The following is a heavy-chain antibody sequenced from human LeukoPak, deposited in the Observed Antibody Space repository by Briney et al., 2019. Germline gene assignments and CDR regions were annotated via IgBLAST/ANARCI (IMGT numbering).Heavy chain of an antibody. Sequence: GASVKVSCKASGYTFTSYDINWVGQATGQGLELMGWMNPNSGNTGYAQKFQGRVNMTRHTSIRTAYMGLSSLRSEYTAVYYCARGGSRYYDFWSGYYSAPPFDPWGQETLVTVS. D-gene: IGHD3-3*01. CDR1: GYTFTSYD. CDR3: ARGGSRYYDFWSGYYSAPPFDP. J-gene: IGHJ5*02. CDR2: MNPNSGNT. V-gene: IGHV1-8*01.